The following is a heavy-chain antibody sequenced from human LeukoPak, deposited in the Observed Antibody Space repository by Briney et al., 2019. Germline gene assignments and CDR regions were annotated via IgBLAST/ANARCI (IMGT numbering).Heavy chain of an antibody. CDR3: ARDLYGSGSYYIPRTGEDY. Sequence: ASVKVSCKASGYTFTGYYMHWVRQAPGQGLEWMGWINPNSGGTNYAQKFQGRVTMTRDTSISTAYMELSRLRSDDTAVYYCARDLYGSGSYYIPRTGEDYWGQGTLVTVSS. V-gene: IGHV1-2*02. D-gene: IGHD3-10*01. CDR1: GYTFTGYY. J-gene: IGHJ4*02. CDR2: INPNSGGT.